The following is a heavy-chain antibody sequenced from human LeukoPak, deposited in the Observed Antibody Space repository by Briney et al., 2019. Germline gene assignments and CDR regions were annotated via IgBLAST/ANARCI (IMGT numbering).Heavy chain of an antibody. CDR3: ARDRPFDP. CDR1: RVTVSSNY. CDR2: IYSGGSA. Sequence: GGALRLSCAASRVTVSSNYMSWVRDAPGEGLEWGSIIYSGGSAYYAASVKGRLTISRDNSKNTLYLQMSSLRAEDTAVYYCARDRPFDPWGQGTLVTVSS. J-gene: IGHJ5*02. V-gene: IGHV3-53*01.